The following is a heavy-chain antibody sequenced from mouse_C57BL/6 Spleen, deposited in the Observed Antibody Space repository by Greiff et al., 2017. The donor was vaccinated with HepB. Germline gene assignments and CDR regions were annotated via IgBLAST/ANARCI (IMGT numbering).Heavy chain of an antibody. Sequence: EVQRVESGGDLVKPGGSLKLSCAASGFTFSSYGMSWVRQTPDKRLEWVATISSGGSYTYYPDSVKGRFTISRDNAKNTLYLQMSSLKSEDTAMYYCARRVSGDFDVWGTGTTVTVSS. D-gene: IGHD4-1*01. CDR3: ARRVSGDFDV. CDR2: ISSGGSYT. CDR1: GFTFSSYG. J-gene: IGHJ1*03. V-gene: IGHV5-6*01.